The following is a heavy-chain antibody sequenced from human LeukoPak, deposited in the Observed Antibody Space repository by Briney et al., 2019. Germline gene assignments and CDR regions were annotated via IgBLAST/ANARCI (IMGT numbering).Heavy chain of an antibody. CDR3: ASQNGESDFDP. D-gene: IGHD1-1*01. CDR1: GGSISSGGYY. Sequence: SQTLSLTCTVSGGSISSGGYYWSWIRQPPGKGLEWIGYIYHSGSTYYNPSLKSRVTISVDRSKNQFSLKLSSVTAADTAVYYCASQNGESDFDPWGQGTLVTVSS. CDR2: IYHSGST. J-gene: IGHJ5*02. V-gene: IGHV4-30-2*01.